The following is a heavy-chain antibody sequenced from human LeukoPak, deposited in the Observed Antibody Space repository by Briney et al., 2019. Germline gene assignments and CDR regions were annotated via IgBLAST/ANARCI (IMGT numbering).Heavy chain of an antibody. CDR1: GYTFTSYD. J-gene: IGHJ6*02. V-gene: IGHV1-8*01. CDR3: ARVGAPPYYDFWSGPYYYYGMDV. CDR2: MNPNSGNT. Sequence: ASVKVSCKASGYTFTSYDINWVRQATGQGLEWMGWMNPNSGNTGYTQKFQGRVTMTRNTSISTAYMELSSLRSEDTAVYYCARVGAPPYYDFWSGPYYYYGMDVWGQGTTVTVSS. D-gene: IGHD3-3*01.